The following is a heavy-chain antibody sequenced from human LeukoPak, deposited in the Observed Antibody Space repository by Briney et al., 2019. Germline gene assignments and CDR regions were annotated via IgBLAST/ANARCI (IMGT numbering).Heavy chain of an antibody. CDR1: GGSFSGYY. V-gene: IGHV4-34*01. Sequence: SETLSLTCAVYGGSFSGYYWSWIRQPPGKGLEWIGEINHSGSTNYNPSLKSRVTISVDTSKNQFSLKLSPVTAADTAVYYCARGRRYCSSTSTLCYYYYMDVWGKGTTVTVSS. D-gene: IGHD2-2*01. CDR2: INHSGST. J-gene: IGHJ6*03. CDR3: ARGRRYCSSTSTLCYYYYMDV.